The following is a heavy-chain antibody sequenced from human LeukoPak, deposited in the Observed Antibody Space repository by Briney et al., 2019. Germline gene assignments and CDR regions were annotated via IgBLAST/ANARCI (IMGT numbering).Heavy chain of an antibody. J-gene: IGHJ6*03. CDR3: ARGYCSGGSCYYYYYYYMDV. V-gene: IGHV4-34*01. D-gene: IGHD2-15*01. CDR1: GGSFSGYY. CDR2: INHSGST. Sequence: SETLSLTCAVYGGSFSGYYWSWIRQPPGKGLEWIGEINHSGSTNYNPSLKSRVTISVDTSKNQFSLKLSSVTAADTAVYYCARGYCSGGSCYYYYYYYMDVWGKGTTVTDSS.